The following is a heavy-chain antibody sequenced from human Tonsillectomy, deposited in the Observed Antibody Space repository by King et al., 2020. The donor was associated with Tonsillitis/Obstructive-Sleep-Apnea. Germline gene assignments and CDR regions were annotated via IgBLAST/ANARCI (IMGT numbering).Heavy chain of an antibody. D-gene: IGHD2-2*01. V-gene: IGHV4-34*01. CDR3: ARRYCSSTSCYSGEYYFYYYMDV. CDR2: ITHSGST. Sequence: VQLQQWGAGLLKPSETLSLTCAVYGGSFSGYYWSWIRQPPGKGLEWIGEITHSGSTNYNPSLKSRVTISVDTSKNQISLKLSSVTAADTAVYYCARRYCSSTSCYSGEYYFYYYMDVWGKGTTVTVSS. J-gene: IGHJ6*03. CDR1: GGSFSGYY.